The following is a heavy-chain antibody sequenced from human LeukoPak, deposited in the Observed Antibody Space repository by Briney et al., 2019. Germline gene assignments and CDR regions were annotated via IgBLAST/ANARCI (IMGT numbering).Heavy chain of an antibody. J-gene: IGHJ4*02. CDR1: GFTFSSYG. CDR3: ARGRAGAARSTNFDY. D-gene: IGHD2/OR15-2a*01. V-gene: IGHV3-33*01. Sequence: GGSLRLSCAGSGFTFSSYGMHWVRQAPGKGLEWVAVIWYDGSNKYYADSVKGRFTISRDNSKNTLYLQMNSLRAEDTAVYYCARGRAGAARSTNFDYWGQGTLVTVSS. CDR2: IWYDGSNK.